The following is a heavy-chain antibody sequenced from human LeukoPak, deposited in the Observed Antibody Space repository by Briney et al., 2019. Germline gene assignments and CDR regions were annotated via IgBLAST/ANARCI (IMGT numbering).Heavy chain of an antibody. D-gene: IGHD6-19*01. V-gene: IGHV1-46*03. J-gene: IGHJ5*02. CDR1: GYTFTSYY. CDR2: INPSGGST. CDR3: ALIAVAGFDWFDP. Sequence: GASVKVSCKASGYTFTSYYMHWVRQAPGPGLEWMGIINPSGGSTSYAQKFQGRVTMSRDTSTSTVYMELSSLRAEDTAVYYCALIAVAGFDWFDPWGQGTLVTVSS.